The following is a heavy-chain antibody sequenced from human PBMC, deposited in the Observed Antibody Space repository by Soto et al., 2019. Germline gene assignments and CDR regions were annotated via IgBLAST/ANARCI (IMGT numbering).Heavy chain of an antibody. Sequence: QVQLVESGGGVVQPGRSLRLSCAASGFTFSSYAMHWVRQAPGKGLEWVAVISYDGSNKYYADSVKGRFTISRDNSKNSLSLKMTSRRAEDTAVYDCARDKARNGLRPSDLTPITNWYFDLWGRGTLVTVSS. J-gene: IGHJ2*01. V-gene: IGHV3-30-3*01. CDR2: ISYDGSNK. D-gene: IGHD1-1*01. CDR3: ARDKARNGLRPSDLTPITNWYFDL. CDR1: GFTFSSYA.